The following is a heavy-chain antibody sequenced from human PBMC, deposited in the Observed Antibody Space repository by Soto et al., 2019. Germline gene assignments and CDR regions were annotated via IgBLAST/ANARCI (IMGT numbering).Heavy chain of an antibody. CDR2: IIPIFGTA. CDR1: GGTFSSYA. J-gene: IGHJ5*02. D-gene: IGHD3-3*01. CDR3: AREGEYYDFWSGYSQGYNWFDP. Sequence: QVQLVQSGAEVKKPGSSVKVSCKASGGTFSSYAISWVRQAPGQGLEWMGGIIPIFGTANYAQKFQGRVTITADESTSTAYMELSSLRSEETAVYYCAREGEYYDFWSGYSQGYNWFDPWGQGTLVTVSS. V-gene: IGHV1-69*01.